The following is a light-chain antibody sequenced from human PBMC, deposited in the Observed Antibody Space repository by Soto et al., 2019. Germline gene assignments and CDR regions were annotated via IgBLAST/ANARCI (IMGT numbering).Light chain of an antibody. J-gene: IGLJ1*01. CDR1: NIGSKS. CDR2: YDS. V-gene: IGLV3-21*04. CDR3: QVWDSSSDPRYV. Sequence: SYELTQPPSVSVAPGKTARITCGGNNIGSKSVHWYQQKPGQAPVLVIYYDSDRPSGIPERFSGSNSGNTATLTISRVEAGDEADYYCQVWDSSSDPRYVFGTATKVTVL.